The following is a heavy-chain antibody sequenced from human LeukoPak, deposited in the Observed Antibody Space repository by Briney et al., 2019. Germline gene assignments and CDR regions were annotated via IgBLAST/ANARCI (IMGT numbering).Heavy chain of an antibody. D-gene: IGHD6-6*01. J-gene: IGHJ6*03. V-gene: IGHV3-23*01. Sequence: GWSLRLSCAASGFTFSSYAMSWVRQAPGKGLEWVSAISGSGGSTYYADSVKCRFTISRDNSKNTLYLQMNSLRAEDTAVYYCARDLRSSPPHYYYYMDVWGKGTTVTVSS. CDR2: ISGSGGST. CDR1: GFTFSSYA. CDR3: ARDLRSSPPHYYYYMDV.